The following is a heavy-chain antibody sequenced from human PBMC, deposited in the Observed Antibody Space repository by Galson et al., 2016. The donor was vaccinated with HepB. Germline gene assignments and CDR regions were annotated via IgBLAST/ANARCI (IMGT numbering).Heavy chain of an antibody. V-gene: IGHV3-30*18. CDR2: ISTNGINE. D-gene: IGHD3-9*01. J-gene: IGHJ3*02. CDR1: GFTFSKYA. Sequence: SLRLSCAASGFTFSKYALHWVRQAPGKGLEWVAVISTNGINEKYEDSVKGRFTVSRDNSKNTVDLQMNSLRPEDTAVYHCAKDQGVLRHFDWLTYDAFDMWGQGTMVTVSS. CDR3: AKDQGVLRHFDWLTYDAFDM.